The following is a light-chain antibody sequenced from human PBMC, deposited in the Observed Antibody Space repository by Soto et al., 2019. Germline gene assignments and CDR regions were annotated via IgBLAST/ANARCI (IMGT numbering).Light chain of an antibody. J-gene: IGLJ2*01. Sequence: QSALTQPPSASGSSGKSITISCTGTSSDVGGYNYVSWYQQHPGKAPKLIIYEVNKRPSGVPDRFSGSKSGNTASLTVTGLQAEDEADYYCSSYAGSNNLIFSEGIKLTVL. CDR3: SSYAGSNNLI. CDR2: EVN. V-gene: IGLV2-8*01. CDR1: SSDVGGYNY.